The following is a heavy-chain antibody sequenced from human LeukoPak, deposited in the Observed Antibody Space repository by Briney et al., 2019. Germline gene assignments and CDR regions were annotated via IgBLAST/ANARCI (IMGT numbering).Heavy chain of an antibody. V-gene: IGHV5-51*01. CDR3: ARHIWDYDYYYYYMDV. Sequence: GESLKISCKSSGYSFTSYWIGWVRQMPGKGLEWMGIIYPGDSDTRYSPSFQGQVTISADKSISTAYLQWSSLKASDTAMYYCARHIWDYDYYYYYMDVWGKGTTVTVSS. CDR1: GYSFTSYW. J-gene: IGHJ6*03. D-gene: IGHD4-17*01. CDR2: IYPGDSDT.